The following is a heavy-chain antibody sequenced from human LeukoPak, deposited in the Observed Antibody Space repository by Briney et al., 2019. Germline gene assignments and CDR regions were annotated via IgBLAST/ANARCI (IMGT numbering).Heavy chain of an antibody. V-gene: IGHV3-21*01. CDR3: ASTPSVGDYYPWYFDF. CDR2: ISYSSTYI. CDR1: GITFSTYS. Sequence: PGGSLRLSCAASGITFSTYSMNWVRQAPGRGLEWASSISYSSTYIYYEDSVRGRFTISRDNARNSLYLQMNSLRAEDTAVYYCASTPSVGDYYPWYFDFWGRGALVTVSS. D-gene: IGHD1-26*01. J-gene: IGHJ2*01.